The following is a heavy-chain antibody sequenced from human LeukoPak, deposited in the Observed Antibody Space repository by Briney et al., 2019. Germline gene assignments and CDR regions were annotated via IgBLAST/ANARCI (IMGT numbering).Heavy chain of an antibody. J-gene: IGHJ6*01. CDR1: GFTFSDYY. CDR3: ARDGGAGRIYYYGMDV. V-gene: IGHV3-11*05. CDR2: ISSCSSYT. D-gene: IGHD3-10*01. Sequence: GVSLRLSCAVSGFTFSDYYMSWIRGAPGKGLEWVSHISSCSSYTNYADSVKGRYTISRDNAKNSLYLQMNSLRAEDTAVYYCARDGGAGRIYYYGMDVWGQGTTVTVSS.